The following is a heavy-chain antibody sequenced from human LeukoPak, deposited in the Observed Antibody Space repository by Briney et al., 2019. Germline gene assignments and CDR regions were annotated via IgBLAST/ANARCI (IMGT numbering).Heavy chain of an antibody. CDR3: AKGASDIVVVTSIYHFDY. V-gene: IGHV3-21*01. D-gene: IGHD2-2*01. CDR2: ISSSSSYI. J-gene: IGHJ4*02. Sequence: GGSLRLSCAASGFTFSSYALSWVRQAPGKGLEWVSSISSSSSYIYYADSVKGRFTISRDNAKNSLYLQMNSLRAEDTAVYYCAKGASDIVVVTSIYHFDYWGQGTLVTVSS. CDR1: GFTFSSYA.